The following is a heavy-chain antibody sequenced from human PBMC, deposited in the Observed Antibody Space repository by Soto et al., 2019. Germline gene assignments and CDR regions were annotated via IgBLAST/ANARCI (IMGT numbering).Heavy chain of an antibody. CDR2: IYFSGST. Sequence: SETLSLTCNVSGAAVSSGSHYWSWIGQPPGKGLEWIWHIYFSGSTKYNPSLKSRVTISVDMSKNQLSLRVISVTAADTAVYYCARDRITPASTFEFSGQGTLVTVSS. CDR3: ARDRITPASTFEF. CDR1: GAAVSSGSHY. V-gene: IGHV4-61*01. J-gene: IGHJ4*02. D-gene: IGHD2-2*01.